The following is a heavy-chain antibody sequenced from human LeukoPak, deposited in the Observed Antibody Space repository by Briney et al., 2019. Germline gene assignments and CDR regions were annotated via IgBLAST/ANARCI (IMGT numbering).Heavy chain of an antibody. Sequence: SVKVSCKASGGTFSSYAISWVRQAPGQGLEWMGGIIPIFGTANYAQKFQGRVTITTDESTSTAYMELSSLRSEDTAVYYCARSKEPIPFHGDYPTDYFDYWGQGTLVTVSS. D-gene: IGHD4-17*01. J-gene: IGHJ4*02. CDR3: ARSKEPIPFHGDYPTDYFDY. CDR1: GGTFSSYA. V-gene: IGHV1-69*05. CDR2: IIPIFGTA.